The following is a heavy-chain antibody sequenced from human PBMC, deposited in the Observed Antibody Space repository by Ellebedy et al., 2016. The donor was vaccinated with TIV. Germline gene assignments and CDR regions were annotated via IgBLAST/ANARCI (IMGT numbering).Heavy chain of an antibody. CDR2: IYTTGSG. D-gene: IGHD6-13*01. J-gene: IGHJ4*02. CDR3: ARVSLAGDFFDY. CDR1: GGSIRGYY. V-gene: IGHV4-4*07. Sequence: MPSETLSLTCTVSGGSIRGYYWSWIRQPAGKGMEWIGRIYTTGSGDYNTSLQSRVTMSVDTSKNQFSLHLRSVTAADTAVYFCARVSLAGDFFDYWGQGTLVAVSS.